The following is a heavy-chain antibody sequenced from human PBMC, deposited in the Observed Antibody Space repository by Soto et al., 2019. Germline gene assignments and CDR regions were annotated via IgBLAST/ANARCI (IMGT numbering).Heavy chain of an antibody. CDR3: ARSRNLDV. CDR1: GGSFSGWH. J-gene: IGHJ6*02. D-gene: IGHD1-1*01. CDR2: ASHTGGT. V-gene: IGHV4-34*01. Sequence: QVQVQQWGAGLLKFSETLSLTCAVNGGSFSGWHWNWIRQPPGKGLEWIGEASHTGGTNYNPSLESRVTISVDRFRNQLSLKLTSVSAADMAVYYCARSRNLDVWGPGTTVIVSS.